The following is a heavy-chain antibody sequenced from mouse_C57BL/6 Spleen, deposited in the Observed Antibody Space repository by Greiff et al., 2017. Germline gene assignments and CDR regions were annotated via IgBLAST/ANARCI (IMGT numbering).Heavy chain of an antibody. J-gene: IGHJ3*01. CDR1: GYTFTSYW. CDR3: ARGGYGSSYEIAWFAY. CDR2: IDPTSGGT. V-gene: IGHV1-72*01. D-gene: IGHD1-1*01. Sequence: QVQLQQPGAELVKPGASVKLSCKASGYTFTSYWMHWVKQRPGRGLVWIGRIDPTSGGTKYNEKFKSKATLTVDKPSSTAYMQLSSLTSEDSAVYYCARGGYGSSYEIAWFAYWGQGTLVTVSA.